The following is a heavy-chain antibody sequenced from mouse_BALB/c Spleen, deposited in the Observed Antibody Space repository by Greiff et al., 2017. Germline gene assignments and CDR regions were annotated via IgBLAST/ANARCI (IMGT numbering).Heavy chain of an antibody. D-gene: IGHD2-4*01. CDR3: ARRIYYDYDRAMDY. CDR2: ISSGSSTI. V-gene: IGHV5-17*02. Sequence: EVQRVESGGGLVQPGGSRKLSCAASGFTFSSFGMHWVRQAPEKGLEWVAYISSGSSTIYYADTVKGRFTISRDNPKNTLFLQMTSLRSEDTAMYYCARRIYYDYDRAMDYWGQGTSVTVSS. J-gene: IGHJ4*01. CDR1: GFTFSSFG.